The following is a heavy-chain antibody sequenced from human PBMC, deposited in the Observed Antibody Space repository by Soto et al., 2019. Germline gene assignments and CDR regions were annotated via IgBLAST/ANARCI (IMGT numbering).Heavy chain of an antibody. J-gene: IGHJ4*02. V-gene: IGHV1-18*01. CDR3: ARGRYGDY. Sequence: QVHLVQSGAEVKKPGASVKVSCKASGYTFTSYGITWVRQAPGQGLGWMGWISAHNGNTDYAQKLQGRVIVTRDTSPSTAYMELRSLRSDDTAVYYCARGRYGDYWGQGALVTVSS. D-gene: IGHD1-1*01. CDR1: GYTFTSYG. CDR2: ISAHNGNT.